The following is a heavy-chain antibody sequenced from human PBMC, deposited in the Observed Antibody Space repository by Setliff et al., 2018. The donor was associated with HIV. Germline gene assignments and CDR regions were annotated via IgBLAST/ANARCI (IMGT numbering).Heavy chain of an antibody. J-gene: IGHJ3*01. D-gene: IGHD3-9*01. V-gene: IGHV3-7*01. CDR1: GFSFRTYW. Sequence: GGSLRLSCAASGFSFRTYWMSWVRQAPGKGLEWAANMKYDGTEIYYVDAVKGRFTISRDNAKKSVFLHMNSLGGEDTAVYYCVREGEYFDTIGHYLVRRFFDLWGQGTMVTVSS. CDR2: MKYDGTEI. CDR3: VREGEYFDTIGHYLVRRFFDL.